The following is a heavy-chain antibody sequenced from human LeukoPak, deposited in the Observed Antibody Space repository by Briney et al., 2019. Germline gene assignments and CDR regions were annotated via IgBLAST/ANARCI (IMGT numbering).Heavy chain of an antibody. J-gene: IGHJ4*02. CDR2: ISSSGSTI. D-gene: IGHD5-24*01. Sequence: GGSLRLSCAASGFTFSSYEMNWVRQAPGKGLEWVSYISSSGSTIYYADSVKGRFTISRDNAKNSLYLQMNSLRAEDTAVYYCARGSTSMGRIMDYWGQGTLVTVSS. V-gene: IGHV3-48*03. CDR1: GFTFSSYE. CDR3: ARGSTSMGRIMDY.